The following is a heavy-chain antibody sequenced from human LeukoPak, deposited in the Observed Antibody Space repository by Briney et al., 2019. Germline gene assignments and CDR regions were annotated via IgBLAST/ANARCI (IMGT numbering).Heavy chain of an antibody. CDR2: ISGSGGST. V-gene: IGHV3-23*01. CDR3: AKARVRYYYYMDV. Sequence: GGSLRLSCAASGFTFSSYGMHWVRQAPGKGLGWVSAISGSGGSTYYADSVKGRFTISRDNSKNTLYLQMNSLRAEDTAVYYCAKARVRYYYYMDVWGKGTTVTVSS. J-gene: IGHJ6*03. D-gene: IGHD4/OR15-4a*01. CDR1: GFTFSSYG.